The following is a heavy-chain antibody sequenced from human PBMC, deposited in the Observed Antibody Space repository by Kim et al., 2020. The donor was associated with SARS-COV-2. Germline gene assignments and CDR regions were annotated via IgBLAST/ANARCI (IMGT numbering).Heavy chain of an antibody. Sequence: GGSLRLSCAASVFTFGDYAMHWVRQAPGKGLEWVSGISWNSGSIGYADSVKGRFTISRDNAKNSLYLQMNSLRAEDTALYYCAKALQGRYYGSGSYYIADAFDIWGQGTMVTVSS. D-gene: IGHD3-10*01. V-gene: IGHV3-9*01. CDR3: AKALQGRYYGSGSYYIADAFDI. J-gene: IGHJ3*02. CDR2: ISWNSGSI. CDR1: VFTFGDYA.